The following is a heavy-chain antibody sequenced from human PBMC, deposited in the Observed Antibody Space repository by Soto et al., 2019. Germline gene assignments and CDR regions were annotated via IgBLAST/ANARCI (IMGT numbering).Heavy chain of an antibody. J-gene: IGHJ6*02. CDR1: GGSISSGGYY. CDR2: IYYSGST. V-gene: IGHV4-30-4*01. D-gene: IGHD3-3*01. Sequence: SETLSLTCTVSGGSISSGGYYWSWIRQPPGKGLEWIGYIYYSGSTYYNPSLKSRVTISVDTSKNQFSLKLSSVTAADTAVYYCAREPVLRPVGMDVWGQGTTVTVSS. CDR3: AREPVLRPVGMDV.